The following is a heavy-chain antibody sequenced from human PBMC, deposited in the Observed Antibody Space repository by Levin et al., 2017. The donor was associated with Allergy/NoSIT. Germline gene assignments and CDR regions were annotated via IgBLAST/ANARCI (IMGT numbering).Heavy chain of an antibody. Sequence: RPSETLSLTCSVSGASISSGDFFWTWIRQSPGKGLEWLGNIYHSGRTFYNPSLRSRLVISGDTSNNQFSLELNSVTTADTAVYYCVRDNPNYLTTRLFDYWGQGILVTVSS. CDR3: VRDNPNYLTTRLFDY. D-gene: IGHD1-14*01. V-gene: IGHV4-30-4*01. CDR1: GASISSGDFF. J-gene: IGHJ4*02. CDR2: IYHSGRT.